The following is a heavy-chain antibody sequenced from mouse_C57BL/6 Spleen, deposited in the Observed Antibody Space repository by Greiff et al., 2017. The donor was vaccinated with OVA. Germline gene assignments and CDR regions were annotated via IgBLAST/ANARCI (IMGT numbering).Heavy chain of an antibody. V-gene: IGHV1-55*01. D-gene: IGHD3-2*02. Sequence: QVQLQQSGAELVKPGASVKMSCKASGYTFTSYWITWVKQRPGQGLEWIGDIYPGSGSTNYNEKFKSKATLTVDTSSSTAYMQLSSLTSEDSAVYYCARGTAQATGYAMDYWGQGTSVTVSS. CDR1: GYTFTSYW. J-gene: IGHJ4*01. CDR3: ARGTAQATGYAMDY. CDR2: IYPGSGST.